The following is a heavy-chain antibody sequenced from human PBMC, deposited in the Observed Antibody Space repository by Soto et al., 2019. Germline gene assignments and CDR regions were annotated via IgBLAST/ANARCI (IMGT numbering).Heavy chain of an antibody. V-gene: IGHV3-21*01. CDR2: ISSSSSYI. D-gene: IGHD2-2*01. Sequence: TPGGSLRLSCAASGFTFSSYSMNWVRQAPGKGLEWVSSISSSSSYIYYADSVKGRFTISRDNAKNSLYLQMNSLRAEDTAVYYCVRDLIVVVPAAQNGMDVWGQGTTVTVSS. CDR3: VRDLIVVVPAAQNGMDV. CDR1: GFTFSSYS. J-gene: IGHJ6*02.